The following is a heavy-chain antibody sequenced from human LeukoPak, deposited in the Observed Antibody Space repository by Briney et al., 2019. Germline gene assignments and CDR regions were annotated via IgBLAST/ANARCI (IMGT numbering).Heavy chain of an antibody. CDR2: ISAYNGNT. V-gene: IGHV1-18*01. CDR1: GYTFTSYG. CDR3: ARGPTYYYDSSGQFDY. D-gene: IGHD3-22*01. Sequence: ASVKVSCKASGYTFTSYGISWVRQAPGQGLEWMGWISAYNGNTNYAQKLQGRVTMTRDTSTSTVYMELSSLRSEDTAVYYCARGPTYYYDSSGQFDYWGQGTLVTVSS. J-gene: IGHJ4*02.